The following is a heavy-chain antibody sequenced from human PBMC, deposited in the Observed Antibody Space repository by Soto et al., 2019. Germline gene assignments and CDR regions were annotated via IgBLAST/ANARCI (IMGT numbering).Heavy chain of an antibody. CDR3: ARATDCISTSCYGTFDY. Sequence: QVQLQESGPGLVKPSQTLSLTCTVSGGSISSGGYYWSWIRQHPGKGLEWIGYIYYSGSTYYNPSLKSRVTIAVDTAKHQCSLKLSSVTAADTAVYYCARATDCISTSCYGTFDYWGQGTLVTVSS. CDR1: GGSISSGGYY. D-gene: IGHD2-2*01. CDR2: IYYSGST. V-gene: IGHV4-31*03. J-gene: IGHJ4*02.